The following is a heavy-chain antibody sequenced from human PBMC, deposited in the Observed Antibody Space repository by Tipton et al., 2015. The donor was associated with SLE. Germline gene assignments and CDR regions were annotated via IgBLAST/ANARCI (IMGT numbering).Heavy chain of an antibody. CDR1: GGSISSYY. Sequence: TLSLTCTVSGGSISSYYWSWIRQPAGKGLEWIGRIYTSGGTNYNPSLKSRVTMSVDTSKDQFSLKLSSVTAADTAVYYCARVRDGYNAWYFDLWGRGALVTVSS. D-gene: IGHD5-24*01. V-gene: IGHV4-4*07. CDR3: ARVRDGYNAWYFDL. CDR2: IYTSGGT. J-gene: IGHJ2*01.